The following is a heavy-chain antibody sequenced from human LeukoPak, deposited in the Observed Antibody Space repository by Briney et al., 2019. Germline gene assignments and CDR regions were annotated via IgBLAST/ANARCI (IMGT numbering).Heavy chain of an antibody. CDR3: ARGRNGYSYGLRTYYFDY. Sequence: ASVKVSCKASGYTFTSYGISWVRQAPGQGLEWMGWISAYNGNTNYAQKLQGRVTMTTDTSTSTAYMELRSLRSDDTAVYYCARGRNGYSYGLRTYYFDYWGQGTLVTVSS. J-gene: IGHJ4*02. CDR2: ISAYNGNT. CDR1: GYTFTSYG. D-gene: IGHD5-18*01. V-gene: IGHV1-18*01.